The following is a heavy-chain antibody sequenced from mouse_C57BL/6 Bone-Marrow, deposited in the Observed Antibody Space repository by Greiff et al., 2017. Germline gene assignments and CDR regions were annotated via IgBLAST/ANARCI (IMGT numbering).Heavy chain of an antibody. Sequence: EVQLQQSGTVLARPGASVKMSCKTSGYTFTSYWMHWVKQRPGQGLEGIGAIYPGNSDTSYNQKFKGKAKLTAVTSASTAYMELSSLTNEDSAVYYCTRDGFITTVVATNFAYWGQGTLVTVSA. CDR2: IYPGNSDT. J-gene: IGHJ3*01. CDR1: GYTFTSYW. V-gene: IGHV1-5*01. D-gene: IGHD1-1*01. CDR3: TRDGFITTVVATNFAY.